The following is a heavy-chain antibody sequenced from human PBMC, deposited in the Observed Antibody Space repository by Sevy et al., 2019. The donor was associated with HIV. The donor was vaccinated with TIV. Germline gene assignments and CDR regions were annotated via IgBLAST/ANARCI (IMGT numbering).Heavy chain of an antibody. Sequence: GGSLRLSCAASGFTFNTYAMHLVRQPPGKGLEWVAVIWNDGSEKYYADSVEGRFTISRDNSKNMLYLQMNSLRAEDTAVFFCARDPLYHYGSGTFYRFYYGMDVWGQGTTVTVS. CDR2: IWNDGSEK. D-gene: IGHD3-10*01. CDR3: ARDPLYHYGSGTFYRFYYGMDV. V-gene: IGHV3-33*01. CDR1: GFTFNTYA. J-gene: IGHJ6*02.